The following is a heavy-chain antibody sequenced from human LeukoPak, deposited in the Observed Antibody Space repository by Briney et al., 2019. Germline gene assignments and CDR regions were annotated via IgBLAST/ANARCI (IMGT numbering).Heavy chain of an antibody. CDR3: ARQLSGWYDADPC. CDR1: GFTVSSYW. CDR2: IKEDGSRN. V-gene: IGHV3-7*05. D-gene: IGHD6-19*01. Sequence: GGSLRLSCAASGFTVSSYWMSWVRQAPGKGLEWVANIKEDGSRNHYVDSVKGRSTISRDNAKNSLYLQMNSLRAEDTAVYYCARQLSGWYDADPCWGQGTLVTVSS. J-gene: IGHJ4*02.